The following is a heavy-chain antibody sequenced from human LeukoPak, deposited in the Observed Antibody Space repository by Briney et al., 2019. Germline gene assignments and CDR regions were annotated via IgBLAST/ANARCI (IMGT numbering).Heavy chain of an antibody. CDR2: IYYSGST. J-gene: IGHJ4*02. CDR1: GGSISSNY. CDR3: ARLSFVSGLDY. Sequence: PSETLSLTCTVSGGSISSNYWSWIRQPPGEGPEWIGYIYYSGSTNYNPSLKSRVTISVDTSKNQFSLELRSVTAADTAVFYCARLSFVSGLDYWGQGTLVTVSS. D-gene: IGHD3/OR15-3a*01. V-gene: IGHV4-59*01.